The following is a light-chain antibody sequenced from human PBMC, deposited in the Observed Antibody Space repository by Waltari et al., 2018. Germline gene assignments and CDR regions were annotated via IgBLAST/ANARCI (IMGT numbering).Light chain of an antibody. CDR1: NLGSRE. V-gene: IGLV3-21*02. CDR3: QVWDGTNDHPYVV. J-gene: IGLJ2*01. CDR2: DES. Sequence: SYVLTPPPSVSVAPGQTAKITCGGSNLGSREGYGYTQKPGQAPVLVIYDESDRPSGIPDRFSGSNSGSTATLTISRVEAGDEADYYCQVWDGTNDHPYVVFGGGTKLTVL.